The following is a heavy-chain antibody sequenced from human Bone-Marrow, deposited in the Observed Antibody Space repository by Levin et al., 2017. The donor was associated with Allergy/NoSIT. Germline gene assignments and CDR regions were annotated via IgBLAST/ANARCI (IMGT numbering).Heavy chain of an antibody. CDR1: GFTFSSYA. CDR3: AKVARSSTSYDAFDI. V-gene: IGHV3-23*01. D-gene: IGHD2-2*01. J-gene: IGHJ3*02. CDR2: ISGGGGST. Sequence: GGSLRLSCAASGFTFSSYAMSWVRQAPGKGLEWVSAISGGGGSTYYADSVKGQFTISRDNSKNTLSLQMNSMRADDTAVYYCAKVARSSTSYDAFDIWGQGTMVTVSS.